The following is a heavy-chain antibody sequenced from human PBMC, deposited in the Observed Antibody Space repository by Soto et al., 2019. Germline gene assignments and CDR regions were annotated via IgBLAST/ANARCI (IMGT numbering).Heavy chain of an antibody. CDR1: GGSISSGDYY. Sequence: PSETLSLTCTVSGGSISSGDYYWSWIRQPPGKGLEWIGYIYYSGSTYYNPSLKSRVTISVDTSKNQFSLKLSSVTAADTAVYYCAKEALYYGSGFDYWGQGTLVTVSS. V-gene: IGHV4-30-4*01. J-gene: IGHJ4*02. CDR2: IYYSGST. CDR3: AKEALYYGSGFDY. D-gene: IGHD3-10*01.